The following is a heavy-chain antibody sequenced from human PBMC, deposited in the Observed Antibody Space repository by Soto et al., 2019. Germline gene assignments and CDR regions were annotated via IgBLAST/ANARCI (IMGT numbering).Heavy chain of an antibody. Sequence: GGSLRLSCAASGFTFSSYAMSWVRQAPGKGLEWVSAISGSGGSTYYADSVKGRFTISRDNSKNTLYLQMNSLRAEDTAVYYCVVVPAAGGRFDPWGQGTLVTVSS. V-gene: IGHV3-23*01. CDR1: GFTFSSYA. CDR3: VVVPAAGGRFDP. CDR2: ISGSGGST. D-gene: IGHD2-2*01. J-gene: IGHJ5*02.